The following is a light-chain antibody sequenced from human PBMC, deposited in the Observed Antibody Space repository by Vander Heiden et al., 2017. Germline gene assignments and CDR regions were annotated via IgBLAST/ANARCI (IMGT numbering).Light chain of an antibody. V-gene: IGLV1-44*01. CDR1: SSNIGSNT. CDR2: SNN. Sequence: QSVRTQPPSASGTPGQRVSISCSGSSSNIGSNTVNWYQQHPGTAPNLLIYSNNQRPSGVPDRFSGSKSGTSASLAISGLQSEDEANYYCAAWDDSLNGSYVFGTGTKVTVL. CDR3: AAWDDSLNGSYV. J-gene: IGLJ1*01.